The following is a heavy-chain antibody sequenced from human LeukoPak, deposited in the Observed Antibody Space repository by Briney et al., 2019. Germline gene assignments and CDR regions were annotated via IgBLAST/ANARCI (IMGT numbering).Heavy chain of an antibody. CDR3: ARVVNWFDP. CDR2: IYYSGST. CDR1: GGSISSSSYY. V-gene: IGHV4-39*07. J-gene: IGHJ5*02. D-gene: IGHD3-10*01. Sequence: PSETLSLTCTVSGGSISSSSYYWGWIRQPPGKGLEWIGSIYYSGSTYYNPSLKSRVTISVDTSKNQFSLKLSSVTAADTAVYYCARVVNWFDPWGQGTLVTVSS.